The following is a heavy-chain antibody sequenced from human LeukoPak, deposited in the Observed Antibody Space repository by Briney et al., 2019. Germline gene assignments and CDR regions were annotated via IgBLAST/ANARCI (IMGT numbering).Heavy chain of an antibody. D-gene: IGHD1-26*01. Sequence: SETLSLTCTVSGGSISSYYWSWIRQPPGKGLEWIGYIYYGGSTNYNPSLKSRVTISVGTSKNQFSLKLSSVTAADTAVYYCARVAVGAYFDYWGQGTLVTVSS. V-gene: IGHV4-59*01. J-gene: IGHJ4*02. CDR1: GGSISSYY. CDR2: IYYGGST. CDR3: ARVAVGAYFDY.